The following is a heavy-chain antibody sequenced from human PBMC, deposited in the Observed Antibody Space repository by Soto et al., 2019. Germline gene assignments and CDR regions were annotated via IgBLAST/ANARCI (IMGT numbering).Heavy chain of an antibody. D-gene: IGHD3-3*01. CDR1: GFTFSDYY. CDR3: ATGPRRLSD. V-gene: IGHV3-11*05. CDR2: ISGSSTDT. Sequence: PGGSLRLSCAASGFTFSDYYMSWIRQAPGRGLESLSYISGSSTDTNYADSVTGRFTISRDNAKNSLYLQMSSLRAEDTAVYYCATGPRRLSDWGQGTLVIVSS. J-gene: IGHJ4*02.